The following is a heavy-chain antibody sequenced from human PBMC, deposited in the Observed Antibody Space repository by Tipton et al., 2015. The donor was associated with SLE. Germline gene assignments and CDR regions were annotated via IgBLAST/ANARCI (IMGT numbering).Heavy chain of an antibody. J-gene: IGHJ6*03. CDR3: ARGSQLALGDFYNCYMAV. CDR2: IYYSGRT. CDR1: GGSISNFY. V-gene: IGHV4-59*01. D-gene: IGHD3-3*01. Sequence: LACTVSGGSISNFYWSWIRQPPGKGLEWIGYIYYSGRTNNNPSLQSRVTISVDTSKNQLSLKMRSVTAADTAVYYCARGSQLALGDFYNCYMAVWGKGTTFTVSS.